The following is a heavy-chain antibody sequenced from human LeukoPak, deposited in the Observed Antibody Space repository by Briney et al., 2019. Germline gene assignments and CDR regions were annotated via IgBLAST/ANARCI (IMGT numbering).Heavy chain of an antibody. J-gene: IGHJ1*01. CDR2: IKSKTDGGTT. Sequence: GGSLRLSCAASGFTFSNAWMSWVRQAPGKGLEWVGRIKSKTDGGTTDYAAPVKGRFTISRDDSKNTLYLQMNSLKTEDTAVYYCTTDPYSGSYYWVSPVLYFQHWGQGTLVTVSS. CDR3: TTDPYSGSYYWVSPVLYFQH. V-gene: IGHV3-15*01. CDR1: GFTFSNAW. D-gene: IGHD3-10*01.